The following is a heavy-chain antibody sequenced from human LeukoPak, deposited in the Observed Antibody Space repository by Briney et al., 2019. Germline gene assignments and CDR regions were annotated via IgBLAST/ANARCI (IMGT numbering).Heavy chain of an antibody. D-gene: IGHD2-15*01. J-gene: IGHJ6*02. CDR1: GYTHTELS. Sequence: ASVKVSCKVSGYTHTELSMHWVRQAPGKGLEWMGGFDPEDGETIYAQKFQGRVTMTEDTSTDTAYMELSSLRSEDTAVYYCATGCSGGSCYSYFYGMDVLGQGTTVTVSS. V-gene: IGHV1-24*01. CDR2: FDPEDGET. CDR3: ATGCSGGSCYSYFYGMDV.